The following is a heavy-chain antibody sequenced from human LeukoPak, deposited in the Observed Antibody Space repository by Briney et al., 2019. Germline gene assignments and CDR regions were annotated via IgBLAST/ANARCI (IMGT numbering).Heavy chain of an antibody. D-gene: IGHD3-22*01. CDR2: ISGDGGST. J-gene: IGHJ4*02. Sequence: PGGSLRLSCAASGFTFDDYAMHWVRQAPGKGLESVSLISGDGGSTYYADSVKGRFTISRDNSKNSLYPQMNSLITEDTTLYYCAKGPDSNGYYYFDYWGQGTLVTVSS. V-gene: IGHV3-43*02. CDR3: AKGPDSNGYYYFDY. CDR1: GFTFDDYA.